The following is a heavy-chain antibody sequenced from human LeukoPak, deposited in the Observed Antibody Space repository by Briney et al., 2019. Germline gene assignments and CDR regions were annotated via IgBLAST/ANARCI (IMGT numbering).Heavy chain of an antibody. CDR1: GYTFSRYG. V-gene: IGHV1-18*01. D-gene: IGHD2-2*02. J-gene: IGHJ3*02. Sequence: ASVKVSCKASGYTFSRYGISWVRQAPGQGLEWMGWISGPNSHTKSAQMVQGRVTMTTDTSTSTAYMELRSLTSDDTAVYYCARATYCSSTSCYIRNDAFDIWGQGTMVTVSS. CDR2: ISGPNSHT. CDR3: ARATYCSSTSCYIRNDAFDI.